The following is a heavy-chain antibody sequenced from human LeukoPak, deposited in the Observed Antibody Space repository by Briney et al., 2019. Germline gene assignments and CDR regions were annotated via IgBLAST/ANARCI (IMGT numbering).Heavy chain of an antibody. CDR2: ISSSGNYI. D-gene: IGHD1-26*01. CDR3: ARAESGSYHFDY. Sequence: GGSLRLSCVASGFTFSSYSMNWVRQVPGKGLEWVSSISSSGNYIYYADSMKGRFTISRDNAKNSLYLQMNSLRAEDTAVYYCARAESGSYHFDYWGQGTLVTVSS. V-gene: IGHV3-21*01. CDR1: GFTFSSYS. J-gene: IGHJ4*02.